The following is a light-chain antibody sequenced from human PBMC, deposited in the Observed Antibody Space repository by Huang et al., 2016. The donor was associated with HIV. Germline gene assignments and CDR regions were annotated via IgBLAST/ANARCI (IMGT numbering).Light chain of an antibody. Sequence: EIVMTQSPATLSVSPGERATHSCRASQSFSSNLAWYQQKPGQAPRLLIYGASTRATGIPARFSGSGSGTEFTLTISSLQSEDFAVYYCQQYNNWPQTFGQGTKVEIK. CDR3: QQYNNWPQT. CDR1: QSFSSN. CDR2: GAS. J-gene: IGKJ1*01. V-gene: IGKV3-15*01.